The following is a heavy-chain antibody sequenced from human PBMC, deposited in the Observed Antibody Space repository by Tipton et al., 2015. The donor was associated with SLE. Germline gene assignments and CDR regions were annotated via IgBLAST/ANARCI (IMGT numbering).Heavy chain of an antibody. Sequence: TLSLTCTVSSGSITSAGYYWSWIRQPAGKGLEWIGHIYITGTTNYNPSLKSRVTISEDASKNQFSLRVTSVTAADTAVYYCARGWSSSSFDYWGQGTPVTVSS. CDR2: IYITGTT. CDR3: ARGWSSSSFDY. V-gene: IGHV4-61*09. D-gene: IGHD6-6*01. J-gene: IGHJ4*02. CDR1: SGSITSAGYY.